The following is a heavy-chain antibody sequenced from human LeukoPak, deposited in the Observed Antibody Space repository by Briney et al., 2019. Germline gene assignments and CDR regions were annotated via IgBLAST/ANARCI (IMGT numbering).Heavy chain of an antibody. D-gene: IGHD6-19*01. CDR2: IRYDGSNK. Sequence: PGGSLRLSCAASGFTFSSYGMHWVRQAPGKGLEWVAFIRYDGSNKYYADSVKGRFTISRDNSKNTLYLQMNSLRAEDTAVYYCAKDVGSGWLYYFDYWGQGTLVTVSS. J-gene: IGHJ4*02. V-gene: IGHV3-30*02. CDR3: AKDVGSGWLYYFDY. CDR1: GFTFSSYG.